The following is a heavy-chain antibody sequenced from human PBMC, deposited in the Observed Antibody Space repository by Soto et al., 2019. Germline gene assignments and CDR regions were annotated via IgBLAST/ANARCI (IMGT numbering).Heavy chain of an antibody. CDR2: INAGNGNT. CDR1: GYTFTSYA. Sequence: ASAKVSCKASGYTFTSYAMHWVRQAPGQRLEWMGWINAGNGNTKYSQKFQGRVTITRDTSASTAYMELSSLRSEDTAVYYCASGVVVVAATQFRYYGMDVWGQGTTVTVSS. J-gene: IGHJ6*02. CDR3: ASGVVVVAATQFRYYGMDV. D-gene: IGHD2-15*01. V-gene: IGHV1-3*01.